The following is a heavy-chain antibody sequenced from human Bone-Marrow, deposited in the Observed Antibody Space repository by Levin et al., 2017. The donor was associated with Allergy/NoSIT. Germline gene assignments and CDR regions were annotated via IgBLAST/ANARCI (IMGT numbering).Heavy chain of an antibody. D-gene: IGHD2-8*01. J-gene: IGHJ5*02. Sequence: SETLSLTCAVYGGSFSGYYWSWIRQPPGKGLEWIGEINHSGSTNYNPSLKSRVTISVDTSKNQFSLKLSSVTAADTAVYYCARGRVYARGGWFDPWGQGTLVTVSS. CDR1: GGSFSGYY. CDR3: ARGRVYARGGWFDP. CDR2: INHSGST. V-gene: IGHV4-34*01.